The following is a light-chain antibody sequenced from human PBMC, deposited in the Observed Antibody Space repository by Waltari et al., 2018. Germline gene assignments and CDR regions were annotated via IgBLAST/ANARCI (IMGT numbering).Light chain of an antibody. CDR1: HSISTY. Sequence: DVQMTQSPSSLSASVGDRVTITCRASHSISTYLNWYQQKPGKAPNVLIYAASSLHSGGPSRFSGSGSGTDFTLTISSLQPEDFATYYCQQSFTTTRTFGQGTKVVIK. J-gene: IGKJ1*01. V-gene: IGKV1-39*01. CDR2: AAS. CDR3: QQSFTTTRT.